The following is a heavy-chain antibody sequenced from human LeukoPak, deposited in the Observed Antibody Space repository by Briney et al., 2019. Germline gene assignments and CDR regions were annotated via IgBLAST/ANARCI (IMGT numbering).Heavy chain of an antibody. CDR2: IYYSGST. V-gene: IGHV4-59*11. J-gene: IGHJ5*02. Sequence: SETLSLTCTVSGGSISSHYWIWIRQPPGKGLEWIGYIYYSGSTNYNPSLKSRVTISVDTSKNQFSLKLSSVTAADTAVYYCARAVTVESNWFDPWGQGTLVTVSS. CDR3: ARAVTVESNWFDP. D-gene: IGHD2/OR15-2a*01. CDR1: GGSISSHY.